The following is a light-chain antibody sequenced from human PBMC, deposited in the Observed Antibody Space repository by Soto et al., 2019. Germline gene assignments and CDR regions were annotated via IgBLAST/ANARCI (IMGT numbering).Light chain of an antibody. J-gene: IGLJ1*01. CDR3: SSYTSSSTLV. CDR1: SSDVGGYNY. CDR2: DVN. Sequence: QSVLTQPGSVSGSPGQSITISCTGTSSDVGGYNYVSWYQQHPGKAPKLMICDVNNRPSGVSNRFSGSKSGNTASLTISGLQAEDEADYYCSSYTSSSTLVFGTGTKVTVL. V-gene: IGLV2-14*01.